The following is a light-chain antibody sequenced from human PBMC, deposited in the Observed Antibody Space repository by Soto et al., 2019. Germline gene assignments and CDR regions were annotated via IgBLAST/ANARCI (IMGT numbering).Light chain of an antibody. V-gene: IGLV2-11*01. Sequence: QSVLTQPRSVSASPGQSVTISCTGTSSDVGRYDYVSWYQQHPGKAPKLIVYDVTERPSGVPDRFSGSKSGNTASLTISGLQPEDEPAHYCCSFEGSYSYVFGTGTKVTVL. CDR2: DVT. CDR1: SSDVGRYDY. J-gene: IGLJ1*01. CDR3: CSFEGSYSYV.